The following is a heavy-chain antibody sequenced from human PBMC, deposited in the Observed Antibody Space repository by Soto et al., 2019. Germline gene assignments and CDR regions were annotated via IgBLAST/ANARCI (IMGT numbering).Heavy chain of an antibody. J-gene: IGHJ6*02. CDR1: GFTFSSYA. V-gene: IGHV3-30-3*01. CDR3: ARDGEQWLVLTEEYGMDV. D-gene: IGHD6-19*01. CDR2: ISYDGSNK. Sequence: PGGSLRLSCAASGFTFSSYAMHWVRQAPGKGLEWVAVISYDGSNKYYADSVKGRFTISRDNSKNTLYLQMNSLRAEDTAVYYCARDGEQWLVLTEEYGMDVWGQGTTVTVSS.